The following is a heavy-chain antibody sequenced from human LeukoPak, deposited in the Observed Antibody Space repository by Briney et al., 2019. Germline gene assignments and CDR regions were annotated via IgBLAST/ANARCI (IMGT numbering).Heavy chain of an antibody. D-gene: IGHD1-26*01. CDR3: AGQWASYFDY. V-gene: IGHV4-59*01. J-gene: IGHJ4*02. CDR1: GGSISSYY. CDR2: IYYSGST. Sequence: SETLSLTCTVSGGSISSYYWSWIRQPPGKGLEWIGYIYYSGSTNYNPSLKSRVTISVDTSKNQFSLKLSSVTAADTAVYYCAGQWASYFDYWGQGTLATVSS.